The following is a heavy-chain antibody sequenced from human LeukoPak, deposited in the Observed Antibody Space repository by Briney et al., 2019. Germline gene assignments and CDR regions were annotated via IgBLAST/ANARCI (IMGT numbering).Heavy chain of an antibody. CDR3: ARSWFSTGPADY. D-gene: IGHD6-13*01. CDR2: IFHSGST. CDR1: GYSISSSYY. J-gene: IGHJ4*02. V-gene: IGHV4-38-2*02. Sequence: SETLSLTCNVSGYSISSSYYWGWIRQPPGKGLEWIGSIFHSGSTYYNPSLKSRVTISVATSKNQFSLKLTSVTAADTAVYYCARSWFSTGPADYWGQGTLVTVSS.